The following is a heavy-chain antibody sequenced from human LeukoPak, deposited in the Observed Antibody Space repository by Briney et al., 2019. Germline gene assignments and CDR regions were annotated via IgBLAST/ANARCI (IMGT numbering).Heavy chain of an antibody. Sequence: SETLSLTCTVSGGSISSYYWTWIRQPPGKGLEWIGYIYYSGSTNYNPSLKSRVTISVDTSKNQFSLKLHSMTAADTAVYYCARASGSGLYFYYYLDVWGKGTTVTVSS. CDR3: ARASGSGLYFYYYLDV. V-gene: IGHV4-59*12. CDR1: GGSISSYY. J-gene: IGHJ6*03. CDR2: IYYSGST. D-gene: IGHD1-14*01.